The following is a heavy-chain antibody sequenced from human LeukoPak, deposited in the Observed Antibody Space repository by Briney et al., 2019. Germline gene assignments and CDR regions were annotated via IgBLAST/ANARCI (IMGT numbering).Heavy chain of an antibody. CDR1: GFTFTSYG. V-gene: IGHV1-18*01. D-gene: IGHD6-19*01. Sequence: PGGSLRLSCAASGFTFTSYGISWVRQAPGQGLEWMGWISAYNGNTNYAQKLQGRVTMTTDTSTSTAYMELGSLRSDDTAVYYCARVDSSGWNNWFDPWGQGTLVTVSS. J-gene: IGHJ5*02. CDR3: ARVDSSGWNNWFDP. CDR2: ISAYNGNT.